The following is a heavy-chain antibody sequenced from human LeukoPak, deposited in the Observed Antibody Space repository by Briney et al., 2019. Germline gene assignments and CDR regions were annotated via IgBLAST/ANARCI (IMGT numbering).Heavy chain of an antibody. V-gene: IGHV4-39*07. CDR1: GGSISSSSYY. D-gene: IGHD3-22*01. J-gene: IGHJ4*02. Sequence: SETLSLTCTVSGGSISSSSYYWGWIRQPPGKGLEWIGSIYYSGSTYYNPSLKSRVTISVDTSKNQFSLKLSSVTAADTAVYFCARGTTKGYYYDSSGYYTKWGQGTLVTVSS. CDR3: ARGTTKGYYYDSSGYYTK. CDR2: IYYSGST.